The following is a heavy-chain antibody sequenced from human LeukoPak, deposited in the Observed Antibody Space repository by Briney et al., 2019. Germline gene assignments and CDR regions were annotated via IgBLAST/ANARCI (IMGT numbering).Heavy chain of an antibody. CDR1: GFTFSSYA. V-gene: IGHV3-30*04. CDR2: ISYDGSNK. Sequence: GGSLRLSCAASGFTFSSYAMHWVRQAPGKGLEWVAVISYDGSNKYYADSVKGRFTISRDNSKNTLYLQMNSLRAEDTAVYYCARGASNSGSYYNWFDPWGQGTLVTVSS. CDR3: ARGASNSGSYYNWFDP. D-gene: IGHD1-26*01. J-gene: IGHJ5*02.